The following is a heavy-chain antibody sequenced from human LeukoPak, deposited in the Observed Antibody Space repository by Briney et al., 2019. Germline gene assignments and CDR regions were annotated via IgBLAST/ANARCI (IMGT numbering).Heavy chain of an antibody. D-gene: IGHD2-2*01. Sequence: GGSLRLSCAASGFTFSSYSMNWVRQAPGKGLEWVSSISSSSSYIYYADSVKGRFTISRDNAKNSLYLQMNSLRAEDTAVYYCARERQYCSSTSCCWGPLDYWGQGTLVTVSS. CDR1: GFTFSSYS. V-gene: IGHV3-21*01. J-gene: IGHJ4*02. CDR3: ARERQYCSSTSCCWGPLDY. CDR2: ISSSSSYI.